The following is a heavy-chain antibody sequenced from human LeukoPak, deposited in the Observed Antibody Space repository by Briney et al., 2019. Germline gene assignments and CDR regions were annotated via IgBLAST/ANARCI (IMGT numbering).Heavy chain of an antibody. J-gene: IGHJ4*02. CDR1: GFTFSSYA. Sequence: PGGSLRLSCAASGFTFSSYAMHWVRQAPGKGLDRVAVISYDGRKKFHANSVKGRFTISRDNSQHTLYLQMNSLSVEDTAVYYCVRERGNWGLDEWGQGTLVSVSS. D-gene: IGHD7-27*01. CDR2: ISYDGRKK. CDR3: VRERGNWGLDE. V-gene: IGHV3-30*04.